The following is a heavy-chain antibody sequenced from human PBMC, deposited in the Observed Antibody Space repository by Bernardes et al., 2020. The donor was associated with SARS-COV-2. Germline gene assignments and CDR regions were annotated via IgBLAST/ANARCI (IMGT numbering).Heavy chain of an antibody. D-gene: IGHD2-2*01. CDR3: ARAGGGAASIDV. CDR2: ISTSSSYI. Sequence: GGSLRLSCAASGFTFSSYTMNWVRQAPGKGLEWISSISTSSSYISYSDSVRGRFTISRDNAKNSVSLQMNSLRAEDTAVYYCARAGGGAASIDVWGQGTLVTVSA. V-gene: IGHV3-21*06. CDR1: GFTFSSYT. J-gene: IGHJ3*01.